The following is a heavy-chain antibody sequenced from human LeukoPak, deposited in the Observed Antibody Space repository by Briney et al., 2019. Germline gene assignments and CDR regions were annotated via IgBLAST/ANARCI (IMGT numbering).Heavy chain of an antibody. CDR3: ARGGSSLYAFDI. CDR1: GFTFSSYA. CDR2: ISSSGGST. Sequence: GGSLRLSCAASGFTFSSYAMTWVRQAPGKGLEWVSSISSSGGSTYYADSVRGRFTISRDNSKNTLYLQMNSLRAEDTAVYYCARGGSSLYAFDIWGQGTMVTVSS. J-gene: IGHJ3*02. D-gene: IGHD2-2*01. V-gene: IGHV3-23*01.